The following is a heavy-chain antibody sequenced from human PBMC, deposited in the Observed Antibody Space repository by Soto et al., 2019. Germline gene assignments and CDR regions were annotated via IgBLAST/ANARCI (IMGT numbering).Heavy chain of an antibody. V-gene: IGHV2-5*02. CDR1: GFSLSTSGVG. J-gene: IGHJ4*02. Sequence: QITLKESGPTLVKPTQTLTLTCTFSGFSLSTSGVGVGWIRQPPGKALEWLALIYWDDDKRYSPSLKSRLTXPXXPPKNPGVLTKTNMAPVDPATYYCATRGGGSYLDYWGQGTLVTVSS. CDR2: IYWDDDK. D-gene: IGHD3-16*01. CDR3: ATRGGGSYLDY.